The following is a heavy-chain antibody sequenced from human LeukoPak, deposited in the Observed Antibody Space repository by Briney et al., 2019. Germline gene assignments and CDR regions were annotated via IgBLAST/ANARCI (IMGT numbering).Heavy chain of an antibody. CDR3: ARVVVVVAATYYYYMDV. CDR2: ISSSGSTI. D-gene: IGHD2-15*01. J-gene: IGHJ6*03. V-gene: IGHV3-11*01. CDR1: GFTFSDYY. Sequence: GGSLRLSCAASGFTFSDYYMSWIRQAPGKGLEWVSYISSSGSTIYYADSVKGRFTISRDNAKNSLYLQMNSLRAEDTALYYCARVVVVVAATYYYYMDVWGKGTTVTISS.